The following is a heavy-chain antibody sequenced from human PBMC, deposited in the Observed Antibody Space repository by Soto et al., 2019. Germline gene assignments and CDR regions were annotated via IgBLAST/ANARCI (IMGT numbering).Heavy chain of an antibody. D-gene: IGHD6-13*01. CDR2: ISGSGTTI. J-gene: IGHJ6*02. CDR3: AREGAAAGSGGSYYYYGMDV. Sequence: GGSLRLSCVASGFTFSSYDMNWVRQAPGKGPEWVSHISGSGTTIYYADSVRGRFTISRDNAKNSLYLQMNSLRAEDRAIYYCAREGAAAGSGGSYYYYGMDVWGQGTTVTV. V-gene: IGHV3-48*03. CDR1: GFTFSSYD.